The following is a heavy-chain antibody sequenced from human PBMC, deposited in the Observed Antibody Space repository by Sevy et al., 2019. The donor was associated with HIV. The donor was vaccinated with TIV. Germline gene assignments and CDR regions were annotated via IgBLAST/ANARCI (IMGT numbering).Heavy chain of an antibody. CDR3: ARGDLMTTVTTPNYYYYYGMDV. CDR2: MNPNSGNT. Sequence: ASVKVSCKASGYTFTSYDINWVRQATGQGLEWMGWMNPNSGNTGYAQKFQGRVTMTRNTSISTAYMELSSLRSEDTAVYYCARGDLMTTVTTPNYYYYYGMDVWGQWTTVTVSS. CDR1: GYTFTSYD. D-gene: IGHD4-17*01. J-gene: IGHJ6*02. V-gene: IGHV1-8*01.